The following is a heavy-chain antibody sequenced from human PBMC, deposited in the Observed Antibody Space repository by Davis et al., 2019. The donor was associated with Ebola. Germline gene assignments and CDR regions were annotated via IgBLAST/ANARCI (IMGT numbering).Heavy chain of an antibody. CDR3: ARADPLSDY. D-gene: IGHD3-16*02. CDR1: GGTFSDYY. Sequence: SETLSLTCAVYGGTFSDYYWSWIRQSPGKGLEWIGEVDHSGSTNYNPSLKSRVTISVDTSKNQFSLKLSSVTAADTAVYYCARADPLSDYWGQGTLVTVSP. J-gene: IGHJ4*02. V-gene: IGHV4-34*09. CDR2: VDHSGST.